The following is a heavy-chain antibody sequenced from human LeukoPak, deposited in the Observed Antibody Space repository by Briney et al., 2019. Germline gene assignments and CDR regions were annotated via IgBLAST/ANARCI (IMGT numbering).Heavy chain of an antibody. CDR1: GFTFSSYG. CDR2: ISYDGSNK. Sequence: QPGRSPRLSCAASGFTFSSYGMHWVRQAPGKGLEWVAVISYDGSNKYYADSVKGRFTISRDNSKNTLYLQMNSLRAEDTAVYYCAKGYGDYGSYDYWGQGTLVTVSS. V-gene: IGHV3-30*18. CDR3: AKGYGDYGSYDY. J-gene: IGHJ4*02. D-gene: IGHD4-17*01.